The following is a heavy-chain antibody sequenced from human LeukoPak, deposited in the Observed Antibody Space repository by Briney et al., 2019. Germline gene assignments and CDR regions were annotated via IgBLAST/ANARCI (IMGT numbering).Heavy chain of an antibody. CDR2: IYYSGST. D-gene: IGHD6-13*01. CDR3: AREVSSAGTRSWFDP. Sequence: SETLSLTCKVSGGSISSHYWSWIRQPPGKGLEWIGYIYYSGSTYYNPSLKSRVTISLDTSKNQFSLKLSSVTAADTAVYYCAREVSSAGTRSWFDPWGQGTLVTVSS. J-gene: IGHJ5*02. CDR1: GGSISSHY. V-gene: IGHV4-59*11.